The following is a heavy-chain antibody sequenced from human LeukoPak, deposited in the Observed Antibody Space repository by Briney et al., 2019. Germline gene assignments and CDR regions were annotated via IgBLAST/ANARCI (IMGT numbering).Heavy chain of an antibody. CDR3: ARAPHYDFWSGYSPFIDY. D-gene: IGHD3-3*01. Sequence: GGSLRLSCAASGFTFSSYSMNWVRQAPGKGLEWVSSISSSSSYIYYADSVKGRFTISRDNAKNSLYLQMNSLRAEDTAVYYCARAPHYDFWSGYSPFIDYWGQGTLVTASS. V-gene: IGHV3-21*01. CDR1: GFTFSSYS. J-gene: IGHJ4*02. CDR2: ISSSSSYI.